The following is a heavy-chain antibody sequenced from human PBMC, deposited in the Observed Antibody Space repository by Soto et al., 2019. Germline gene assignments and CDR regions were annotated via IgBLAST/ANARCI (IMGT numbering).Heavy chain of an antibody. V-gene: IGHV1-18*01. CDR2: VSAYNGNT. J-gene: IGHJ4*02. CDR1: GYTFTRYY. CDR3: ARGGQWDFLSDY. D-gene: IGHD1-26*01. Sequence: GASVKVSCKASGYTFTRYYINWVRQAPGQGLEWMGWVSAYNGNTHYEQKLQGRVTLTTDTSTSTAYMELRSLRSDVTAVYFCARGGQWDFLSDYWGQGTLVTVSS.